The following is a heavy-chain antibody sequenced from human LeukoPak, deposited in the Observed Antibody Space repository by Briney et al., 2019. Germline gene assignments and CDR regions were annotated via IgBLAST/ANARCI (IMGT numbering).Heavy chain of an antibody. D-gene: IGHD6-19*01. J-gene: IGHJ4*02. CDR3: ASETSGCYVY. V-gene: IGHV3-20*04. Sequence: PGGSLRLSCTASAFTFDDYAMSWGRQAPGKGVEWVSTINWNGGSTVYADSVKGRVTSSRHNANNSLSLQMNSLRAEDTALYYCASETSGCYVYWGQGTLVTVSS. CDR2: INWNGGST. CDR1: AFTFDDYA.